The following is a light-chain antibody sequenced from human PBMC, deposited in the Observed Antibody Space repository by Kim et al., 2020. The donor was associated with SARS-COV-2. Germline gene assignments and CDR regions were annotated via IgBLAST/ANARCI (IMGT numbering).Light chain of an antibody. V-gene: IGKV3-11*01. CDR2: AAP. Sequence: LSAERTAPSSSTERRGVSNYFDWDQNTPGQPPRLLIYAAPNAATGIPARFSGSGSGTDIIPNISSLAQEDLVVYYWQQRSKWITFGQGTRLEIK. J-gene: IGKJ5*01. CDR1: RGVSNY. CDR3: QQRSKWIT.